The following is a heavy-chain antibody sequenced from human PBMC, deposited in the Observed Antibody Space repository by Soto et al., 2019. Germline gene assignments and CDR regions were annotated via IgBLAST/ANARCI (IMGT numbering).Heavy chain of an antibody. D-gene: IGHD1-26*01. CDR3: ARIIVGATGVFDY. V-gene: IGHV1-2*02. Sequence: ASVKVSCKXSGYTFTGYYMHWVRQAPGQGLEWMGWVNPNSGGTKYAQKFQGRVTMTRDTSISTAYMELSRLRSDDTAMYYCARIIVGATGVFDYWGQGTLVTVSS. CDR1: GYTFTGYY. J-gene: IGHJ4*02. CDR2: VNPNSGGT.